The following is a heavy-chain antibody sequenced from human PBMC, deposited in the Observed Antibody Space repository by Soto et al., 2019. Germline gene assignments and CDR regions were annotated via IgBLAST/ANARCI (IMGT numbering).Heavy chain of an antibody. J-gene: IGHJ4*02. Sequence: PGGSLRLSCAASGFTFSSYGMHWVRQAPGKGLEWVAVISYDGSNKYYADSVKGRFPISRDNSKNTLYLQMNSLRAEDTAVYYCAKASGGYRDSSGYSYWGQGTLVTVSS. CDR3: AKASGGYRDSSGYSY. CDR1: GFTFSSYG. V-gene: IGHV3-30*18. CDR2: ISYDGSNK. D-gene: IGHD3-22*01.